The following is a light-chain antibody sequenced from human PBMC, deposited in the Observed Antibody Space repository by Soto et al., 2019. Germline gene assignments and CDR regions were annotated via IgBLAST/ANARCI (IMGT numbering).Light chain of an antibody. CDR2: RNN. CDR1: SSNIGSNY. J-gene: IGLJ2*01. Sequence: QSVLTQPPSASGTPGQRVTISCSGSSSNIGSNYVYWYQQLPGTVPQLLIYRNNERPSGVPDRFSGSNSGTSASLAISGLRPEDEADYYCAAWDDSLSGVVFGGGTQVTVL. V-gene: IGLV1-47*01. CDR3: AAWDDSLSGVV.